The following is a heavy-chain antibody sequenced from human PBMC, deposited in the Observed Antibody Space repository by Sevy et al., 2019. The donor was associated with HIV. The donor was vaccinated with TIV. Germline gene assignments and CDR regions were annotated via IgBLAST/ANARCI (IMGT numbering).Heavy chain of an antibody. V-gene: IGHV4-38-2*01. D-gene: IGHD6-25*01. J-gene: IGHJ4*02. CDR3: ARVDSSGWFDY. Sequence: SETLSLTCAVSGYSMTSGYFWGWIRQSPGKGLEWIGSLYHSGTTYYSPSLKSRVTLSVDTSKNQFSLKVRSVTAADTAVYYCARVDSSGWFDYWGQGTLVTVSS. CDR2: LYHSGTT. CDR1: GYSMTSGYF.